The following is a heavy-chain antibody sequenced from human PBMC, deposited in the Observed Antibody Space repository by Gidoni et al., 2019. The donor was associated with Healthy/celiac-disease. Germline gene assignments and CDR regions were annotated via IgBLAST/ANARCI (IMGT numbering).Heavy chain of an antibody. V-gene: IGHV3-23*04. D-gene: IGHD6-13*01. CDR3: AKMGSWYYFDY. CDR2: SSGSGGST. CDR1: GFTFRSYA. Sequence: EVQLVESGGGLVPTGGSLRLSCAASGFTFRSYAMRWVRQAPGKGLEGVSASSGSGGSTYDADPVKGRFTISRDNSKNTLYLQMNSLSAEDTAVYYCAKMGSWYYFDYWGQGTLVTVSS. J-gene: IGHJ4*02.